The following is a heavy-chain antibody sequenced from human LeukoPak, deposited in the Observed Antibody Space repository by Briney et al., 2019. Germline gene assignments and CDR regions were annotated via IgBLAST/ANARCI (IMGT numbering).Heavy chain of an antibody. V-gene: IGHV5-51*01. Sequence: GESLKISCKGSGYTFDNYWIGWVRQMPGKGLEWMGIIYPDDSDTRYSPSFQGQVSILADRSIGTTYLQWSSLKTSDTAMYYCARQGGPYSFFDYWGQGTLVTVAS. CDR3: ARQGGPYSFFDY. CDR1: GYTFDNYW. J-gene: IGHJ4*02. CDR2: IYPDDSDT. D-gene: IGHD5-18*01.